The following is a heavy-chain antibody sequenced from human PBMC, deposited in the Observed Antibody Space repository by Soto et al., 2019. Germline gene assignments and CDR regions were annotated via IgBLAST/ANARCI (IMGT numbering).Heavy chain of an antibody. J-gene: IGHJ6*02. Sequence: PSDALNISFKGFGCRFTSYWSAWVRQMPGKWLDWLGIIYPGDSDTRYSPSFQGQVTISADKSISTAYLQWSSLKASDTAMYYCARLGYGDYVGGGYYYGMDVWGQGTTVTVSS. D-gene: IGHD4-17*01. V-gene: IGHV5-51*01. CDR1: GCRFTSYW. CDR3: ARLGYGDYVGGGYYYGMDV. CDR2: IYPGDSDT.